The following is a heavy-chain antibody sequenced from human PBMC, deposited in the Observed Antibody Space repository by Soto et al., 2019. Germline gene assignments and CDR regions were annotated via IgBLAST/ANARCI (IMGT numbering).Heavy chain of an antibody. D-gene: IGHD6-13*01. J-gene: IGHJ4*02. CDR3: AKPQYSSSWQSRAIDY. Sequence: HPGGSLRPSCAASGFTFSSYGMHWVRQAPGKGLEWVAVISYDGSNKYYADSVKGRFTISRDNSKNTLYLQMNSLRAEDTAVYYCAKPQYSSSWQSRAIDYWGQGTLVTVSS. CDR2: ISYDGSNK. CDR1: GFTFSSYG. V-gene: IGHV3-30*18.